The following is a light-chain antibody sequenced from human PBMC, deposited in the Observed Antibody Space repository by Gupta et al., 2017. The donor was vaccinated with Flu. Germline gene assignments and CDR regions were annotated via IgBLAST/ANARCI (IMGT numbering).Light chain of an antibody. CDR1: QSISSY. V-gene: IGKV1-39*01. J-gene: IGKJ1*01. CDR3: QQSYSTL. CDR2: AAS. Sequence: DIQMTQSPSSLSASVGDRVTITCRASQSISSYLNWYQQKPGKAPKLLIYAASSLQSGVPSRFSGSGSGTDVTLTISSLQPEDFATYYCQQSYSTLFGQGTKVEIK.